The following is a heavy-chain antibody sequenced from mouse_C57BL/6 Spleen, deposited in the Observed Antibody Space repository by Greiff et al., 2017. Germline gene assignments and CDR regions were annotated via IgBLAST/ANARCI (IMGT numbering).Heavy chain of an antibody. D-gene: IGHD1-1*01. V-gene: IGHV5-17*01. Sequence: EVKLMESGGGLVKPGGSLKLSCAASGFTFSDYGMHWVRQAPEKGLEWVAYISSGSSTIYYADTVKGRFTISRDDAKTTLFLQMTSLRSEDTAMYYCARSYYGSSYCAMDYWGQGTSVTVSS. CDR3: ARSYYGSSYCAMDY. CDR2: ISSGSSTI. CDR1: GFTFSDYG. J-gene: IGHJ4*01.